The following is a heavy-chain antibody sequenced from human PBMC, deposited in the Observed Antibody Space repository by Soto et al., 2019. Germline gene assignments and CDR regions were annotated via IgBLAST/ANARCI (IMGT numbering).Heavy chain of an antibody. CDR1: GYAFMSYG. CDR3: TRVAGYGSGSRHFDN. J-gene: IGHJ4*02. V-gene: IGHV1-18*01. Sequence: QVQLMQSGAEVTKPGASVTLSCKTSGYAFMSYGLSWVRLAPGQGLEWMGWTVAGSGNRIYAHKFQDSINMNINRSTNTGYMELRRLRSDDSALYCCTRVAGYGSGSRHFDNWGQGTLVTVSS. CDR2: TVAGSGNR. D-gene: IGHD3-10*01.